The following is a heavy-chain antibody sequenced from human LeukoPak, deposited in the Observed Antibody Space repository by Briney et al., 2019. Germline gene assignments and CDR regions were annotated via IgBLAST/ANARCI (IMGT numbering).Heavy chain of an antibody. J-gene: IGHJ4*02. CDR3: ARGTHGYFDY. CDR2: IKQDGREK. CDR1: GFTFSSYW. V-gene: IGHV3-7*05. D-gene: IGHD2-15*01. Sequence: GGALRLSFAASGFTFSSYWVSWVRQAPGKGLEWVANIKQDGREKYDVDCVKRRFTISRDNDKKSLYLKMNSMRAEDTDVYYCARGTHGYFDYWGQGPVVTVSS.